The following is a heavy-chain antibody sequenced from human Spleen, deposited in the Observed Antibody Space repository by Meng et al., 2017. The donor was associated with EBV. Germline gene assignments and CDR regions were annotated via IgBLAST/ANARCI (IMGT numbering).Heavy chain of an antibody. V-gene: IGHV4-34*01. CDR3: ARGRTTMGNY. CDR1: VTAFTGYY. J-gene: IGHJ4*02. Sequence: QVPLHQWGAGLFQPSATLSIPCAVYVTAFTGYYWTWIRQPPGKGLEWVGEIIHTGGTHYNPSLKSRVTISLDTSKNQFSLKVRSVTAADTGIYFCARGRTTMGNYWGQGTLVTVSS. CDR2: IIHTGGT. D-gene: IGHD1-14*01.